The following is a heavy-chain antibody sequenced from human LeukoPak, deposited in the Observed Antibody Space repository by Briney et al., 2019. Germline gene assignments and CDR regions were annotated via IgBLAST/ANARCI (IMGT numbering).Heavy chain of an antibody. CDR2: IYYSGNT. Sequence: PSETLSLTCSVSGASITNYYWSWIRQAPGKGLEWIGYIYYSGNTNTYNPSLKSRATISLYTSRKYFSLELRSVTAADTAVYYCASPGGYCSSTSCLLFQHWGQGTLVTVSS. D-gene: IGHD2-2*01. V-gene: IGHV4-59*01. CDR3: ASPGGYCSSTSCLLFQH. J-gene: IGHJ1*01. CDR1: GASITNYY.